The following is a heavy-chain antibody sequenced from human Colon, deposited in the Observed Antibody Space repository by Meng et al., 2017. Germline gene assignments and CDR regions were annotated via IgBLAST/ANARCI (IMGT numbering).Heavy chain of an antibody. J-gene: IGHJ5*02. CDR2: IDHFGIS. V-gene: IGHV4-34*02. CDR1: GGSFSGFY. D-gene: IGHD4-17*01. Sequence: QVRIQQVGAGLLKPSETLSLPCAVSGGSFSGFYWSWIRQPPGKGLEWIGEIDHFGISNYNSSLKGRLTMSVDTSKKQISLTLTSVTAADTAVYYCATGLRHGDWFDPWGPGTLVTVSS. CDR3: ATGLRHGDWFDP.